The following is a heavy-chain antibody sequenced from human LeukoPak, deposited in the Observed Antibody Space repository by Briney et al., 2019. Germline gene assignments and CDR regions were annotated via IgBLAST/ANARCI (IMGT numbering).Heavy chain of an antibody. CDR3: XXNLGYYYYYMYV. Sequence: GGSLRLSCAASGFTFSSYWMSWVRQAPGKGLEWVANIKQDGSEKYYVDSVKGRFTISRDNAKNSLYLQMNSLRAEDTAVYYXXXNLGYYYYYMYVWGKGTTVTVSS. V-gene: IGHV3-7*01. CDR1: GFTFSSYW. J-gene: IGHJ6*03. D-gene: IGHD7-27*01. CDR2: IKQDGSEK.